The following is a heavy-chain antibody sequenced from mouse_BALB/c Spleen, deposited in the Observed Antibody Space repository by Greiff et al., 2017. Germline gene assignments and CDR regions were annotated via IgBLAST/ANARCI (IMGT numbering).Heavy chain of an antibody. CDR1: GYTFTNYW. CDR3: ARGYGNYENYYAMDY. J-gene: IGHJ4*01. Sequence: QVQLQQSGAELVRPGTSVKISCKASGYTFTNYWLGWVKQRPGHGLEWIGDIYPGGGYTNYNEKFKGKATLTADTSSSTAYMQLSSLTSEDSAVYFCARGYGNYENYYAMDYWGQGTSVTVSS. V-gene: IGHV1-63*02. CDR2: IYPGGGYT. D-gene: IGHD2-10*02.